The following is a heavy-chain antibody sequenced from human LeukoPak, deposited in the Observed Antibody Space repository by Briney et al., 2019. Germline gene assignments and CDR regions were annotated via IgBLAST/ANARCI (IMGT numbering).Heavy chain of an antibody. D-gene: IGHD3-16*02. V-gene: IGHV3-15*01. CDR2: IKRKTDGGTT. Sequence: PGGSLRLSCAASGFTFSNAWMSWVRQAPGKGLEWVGRIKRKTDGGTTDYAAAVKGRFTITRDYSKNTLYLQMNSLKTEDTAVYYCTTVDMITFGGVILTYYFDYWGQGTLVTVSS. CDR3: TTVDMITFGGVILTYYFDY. J-gene: IGHJ4*02. CDR1: GFTFSNAW.